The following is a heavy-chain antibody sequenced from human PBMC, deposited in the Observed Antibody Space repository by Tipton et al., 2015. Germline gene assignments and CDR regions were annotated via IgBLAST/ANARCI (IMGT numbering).Heavy chain of an antibody. J-gene: IGHJ4*02. CDR2: IQNDGGNE. CDR1: GFTFSNYD. Sequence: LSLTCAASGFTFSNYDMHWVRQAPGKGLEWVTFIQNDGGNEYYADSVKGRFTISRDNSKNTLYLQMNSLRGEDTAVYYCARGANVALEGTEDFWGQGTLVTVSS. V-gene: IGHV3-30*02. D-gene: IGHD1-1*01. CDR3: ARGANVALEGTEDF.